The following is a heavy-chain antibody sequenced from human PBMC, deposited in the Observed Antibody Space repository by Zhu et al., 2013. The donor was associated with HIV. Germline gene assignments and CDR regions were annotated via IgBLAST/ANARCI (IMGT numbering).Heavy chain of an antibody. V-gene: IGHV4-30-2*01. J-gene: IGHJ6*02. CDR1: GGSISSGGYS. CDR2: IYHTGTT. D-gene: IGHD6-13*01. Sequence: QVQLQESGSRLVKPSQTLSLTCAVSGGSISSGGYSWSWIRQPPGKALEWIGYIYHTGTTSYNPSLKSRVTILLDRSKNQFSLKLSSVTAADTAVYYCASPIAAARNYYYYGMDVWGQGTTVTVSS. CDR3: ASPIAAARNYYYYGMDV.